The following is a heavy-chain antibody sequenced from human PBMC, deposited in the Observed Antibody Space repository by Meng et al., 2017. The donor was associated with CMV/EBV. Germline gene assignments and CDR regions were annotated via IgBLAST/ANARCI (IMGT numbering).Heavy chain of an antibody. CDR2: IIPTVGTA. CDR3: ARARSNVYYYDSSGGRDALDI. D-gene: IGHD3-22*01. CDR1: GFTFSSYV. Sequence: KISCAASGFTFSSYVINWVRQAPGQGLECMGGIIPTVGTANYAQKFQGRVTINTDESMNTVYMELSSLRSEDTAVYYCARARSNVYYYDSSGGRDALDIWGQGTMVTVSS. V-gene: IGHV1-69*05. J-gene: IGHJ3*02.